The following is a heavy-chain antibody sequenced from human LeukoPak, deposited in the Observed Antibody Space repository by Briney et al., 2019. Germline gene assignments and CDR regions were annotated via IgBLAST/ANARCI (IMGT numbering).Heavy chain of an antibody. D-gene: IGHD1-26*01. CDR2: IFYNGGP. J-gene: IGHJ3*02. CDR1: GDSITNSNYY. CDR3: ASYSGIYSAFEI. V-gene: IGHV4-39*02. Sequence: SETLSLTCTASGDSITNSNYYWGWVRQSPGRGLEWLGNIFYNGGPYYNPSFKSRVAISVDTSKNHFSLTLNAVTAADTAVYYCASYSGIYSAFEIWSQGTLVTVSS.